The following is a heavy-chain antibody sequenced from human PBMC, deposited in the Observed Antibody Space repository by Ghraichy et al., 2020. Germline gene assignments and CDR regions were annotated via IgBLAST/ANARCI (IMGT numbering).Heavy chain of an antibody. CDR2: IRSKGFGGTT. CDR1: GFTFGDYA. D-gene: IGHD3-22*01. CDR3: ARTYYYDSTGYHPY. J-gene: IGHJ4*02. Sequence: GGSLRLSCTASGFTFGDYAMSWFRQAPGKDLEWVGFIRSKGFGGTTQYSASVKGRFTISRDDSKDIAYLQMNSLRTEDTAVYYCARTYYYDSTGYHPYWGQGTLVTVSS. V-gene: IGHV3-49*03.